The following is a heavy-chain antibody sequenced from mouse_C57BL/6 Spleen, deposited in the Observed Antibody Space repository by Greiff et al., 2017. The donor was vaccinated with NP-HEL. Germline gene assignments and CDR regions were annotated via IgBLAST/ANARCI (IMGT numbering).Heavy chain of an antibody. J-gene: IGHJ2*01. CDR3: AREDGYYGYFDY. V-gene: IGHV1-53*01. Sequence: QVQLQQSGTELVKPGASVKLSCKASGYTFTSYWMHWVKQRPGQGLEWIGNINPSNGGTNYNEKFKSKATLTVDKSSSTAYMQLSSLTSEDSAVYYCAREDGYYGYFDYWGQGTTLTVSS. D-gene: IGHD2-3*01. CDR1: GYTFTSYW. CDR2: INPSNGGT.